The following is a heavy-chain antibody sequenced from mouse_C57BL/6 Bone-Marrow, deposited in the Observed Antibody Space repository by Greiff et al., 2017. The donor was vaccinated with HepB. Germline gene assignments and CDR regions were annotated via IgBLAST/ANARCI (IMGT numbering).Heavy chain of an antibody. D-gene: IGHD4-1*01. J-gene: IGHJ1*03. CDR2: IWGGGRI. V-gene: IGHV2-9*01. Sequence: QVQLQQSGPGLVAPSQSLSIPCTVSGFSFTSYGVDWVRQPPGKGLEWLGVIWGGGRINYNSALMSRLNIRKNNSKSQVFLTMNSLHTDDTAMYSCAKNRTGTGYFDVWGTGTTVTVSS. CDR1: GFSFTSYG. CDR3: AKNRTGTGYFDV.